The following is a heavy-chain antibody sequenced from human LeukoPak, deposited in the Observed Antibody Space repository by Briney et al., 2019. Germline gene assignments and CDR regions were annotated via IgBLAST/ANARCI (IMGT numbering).Heavy chain of an antibody. Sequence: QTGRSLRLSCAASGFGFKDAAMTWVSQAPRKALEWVSLISFSGANTYYADSVKGRSTISRDNSKSTVSLQMNSLRAEDTAMYYCVKDIQLSYWGQGTLVTVSS. J-gene: IGHJ4*02. CDR3: VKDIQLSY. CDR2: ISFSGANT. V-gene: IGHV3-23*01. D-gene: IGHD3-16*02. CDR1: GFGFKDAA.